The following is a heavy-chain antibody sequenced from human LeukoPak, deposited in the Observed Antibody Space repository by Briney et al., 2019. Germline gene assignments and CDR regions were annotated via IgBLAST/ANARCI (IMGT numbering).Heavy chain of an antibody. CDR2: IIPIFGTA. CDR3: ASSFRASYYFDY. D-gene: IGHD2/OR15-2a*01. CDR1: GGTFSSYA. Sequence: GASVKVSCKASGGTFSSYAISWVRQAPGQGLEWMGGIIPIFGTANYAQKFQGRVTITADESTSTAYMELSSLRSEDTAVYYCASSFRASYYFDYWGQGTLVTVSS. J-gene: IGHJ4*02. V-gene: IGHV1-69*13.